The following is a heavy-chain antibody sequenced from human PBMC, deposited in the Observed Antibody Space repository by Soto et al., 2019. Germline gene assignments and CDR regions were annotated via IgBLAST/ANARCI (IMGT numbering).Heavy chain of an antibody. CDR3: ACAVGSGSDY. CDR2: ISSSSSYT. J-gene: IGHJ4*02. Sequence: QVQLVESGGGLVKPGGSLRLSCAASGFTFSDYYMSWIRQAPGKGLEWVSYISSSSSYTNYADSVKGRFTISRDNAKNSLYLQMNSLGAEDAAVYYCACAVGSGSDYWGQGTLVTVSS. V-gene: IGHV3-11*05. CDR1: GFTFSDYY. D-gene: IGHD3-10*01.